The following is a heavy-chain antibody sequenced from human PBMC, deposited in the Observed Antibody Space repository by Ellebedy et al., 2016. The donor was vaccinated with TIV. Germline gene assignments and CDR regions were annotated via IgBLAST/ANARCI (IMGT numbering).Heavy chain of an antibody. CDR3: ARDWLGDFWSGYFEGIRYGMDV. CDR2: IWYDGSIK. CDR1: RFSFSSYG. J-gene: IGHJ6*02. V-gene: IGHV3-33*08. Sequence: GESLKISCTASRFSFSSYGMHWVRQAPGKGLEWVAVIWYDGSIKYHADSVKGRFTISSDNSNNTLYLQMNSLRAEDTAVYYCARDWLGDFWSGYFEGIRYGMDVWGQGTTVTVSS. D-gene: IGHD3-3*01.